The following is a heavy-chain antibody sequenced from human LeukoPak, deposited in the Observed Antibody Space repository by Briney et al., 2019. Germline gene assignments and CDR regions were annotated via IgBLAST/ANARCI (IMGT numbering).Heavy chain of an antibody. V-gene: IGHV3-9*01. J-gene: IGHJ6*02. CDR3: AAGTEYGMDV. CDR2: ISWISGSI. CDR1: GFTFDDYA. Sequence: GGSLRLSCAASGFTFDDYAMHWVRQAPGKGLEWVSGISWISGSIGYADSVKGRFTISRDNAKNSLYLQMNSLRAEDTALYYCAAGTEYGMDVWGQGTTVTVSS. D-gene: IGHD6-19*01.